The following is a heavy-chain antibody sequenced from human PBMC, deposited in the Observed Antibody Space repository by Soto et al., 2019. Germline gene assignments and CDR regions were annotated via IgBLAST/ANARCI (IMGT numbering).Heavy chain of an antibody. J-gene: IGHJ4*02. CDR3: VTGWSEY. Sequence: GGSLRLSCAASGFNFSYYSMNWVRQAPGEGLEWVSSISSSSSYINYADSVKGRITISRDNAKKSLYLQMNRLRVEDTALYYCVTGWSEYWGQGTLVTVSS. CDR1: GFNFSYYS. V-gene: IGHV3-21*01. CDR2: ISSSSSYI. D-gene: IGHD2-15*01.